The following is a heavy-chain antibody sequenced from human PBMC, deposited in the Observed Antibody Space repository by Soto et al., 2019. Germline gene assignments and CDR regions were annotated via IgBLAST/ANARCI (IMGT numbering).Heavy chain of an antibody. CDR2: IYYSEST. CDR3: ARGIEGWYQGRYYYGMDV. D-gene: IGHD6-19*01. J-gene: IGHJ6*02. CDR1: GGSISSGGYY. V-gene: IGHV4-61*08. Sequence: PSETLSLTCTVSGGSISSGGYYWSWIRQPPGKGLEWIGYIYYSESTNYNPSLKSRVTISVDTSKNQFSLKLSSVTAADTAVYYCARGIEGWYQGRYYYGMDVWGQGTTVTVSS.